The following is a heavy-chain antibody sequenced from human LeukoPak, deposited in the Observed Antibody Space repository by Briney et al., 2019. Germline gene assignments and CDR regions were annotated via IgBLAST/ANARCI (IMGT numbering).Heavy chain of an antibody. CDR1: GFTFSNYE. Sequence: GWSLRLSCAASGFTFSNYEMNWVRQAPGKGLEWVSFISSSGSHIYYADSVKGRFTISRDSAKNSLYLQMDSLRVEDTAVYYCAKVSGSGWHFDHWGQGILVTVSS. CDR3: AKVSGSGWHFDH. J-gene: IGHJ4*02. D-gene: IGHD6-19*01. V-gene: IGHV3-48*03. CDR2: ISSSGSHI.